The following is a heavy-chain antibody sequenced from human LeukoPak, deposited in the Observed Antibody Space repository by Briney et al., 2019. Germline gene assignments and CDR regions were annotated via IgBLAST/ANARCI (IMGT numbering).Heavy chain of an antibody. Sequence: ASVKVSCKASGYTFTGNYMHWVRQAPGQGLEWMGWTNPNSGAANYAQKFQGRVTMARDTSISTAYMELTRLRSDDTAVYYCARLYNWNYYWGQGTLVTVSS. J-gene: IGHJ4*02. D-gene: IGHD1-7*01. CDR2: TNPNSGAA. CDR3: ARLYNWNYY. V-gene: IGHV1-2*02. CDR1: GYTFTGNY.